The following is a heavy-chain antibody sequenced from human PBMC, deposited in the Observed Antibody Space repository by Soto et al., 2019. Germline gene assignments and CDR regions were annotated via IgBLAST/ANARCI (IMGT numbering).Heavy chain of an antibody. CDR3: ARGSGYGGPGDPLDI. V-gene: IGHV3-30-3*01. Sequence: QEQLVESGGGVVQPGRSLRLSCAASGFTFSDDGFHWVRQAPGKGLEWVAFISYDGNKKFHADSVKGRFTISRDDSKTTLYLQMNSLRVDDTAVYYCARGSGYGGPGDPLDIGGQGTSFTVSS. D-gene: IGHD5-18*01. J-gene: IGHJ3*02. CDR1: GFTFSDDG. CDR2: ISYDGNKK.